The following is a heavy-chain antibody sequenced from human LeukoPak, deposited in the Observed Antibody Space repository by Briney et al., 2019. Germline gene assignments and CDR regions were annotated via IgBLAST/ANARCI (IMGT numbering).Heavy chain of an antibody. V-gene: IGHV1-69*13. CDR1: GGTFSSYA. CDR3: ARAKTLEWSINLGAFDI. D-gene: IGHD3-3*01. CDR2: IIPIFGTA. Sequence: SVKVSCKASGGTFSSYAISWVRQAPGQGLEWMGGIIPIFGTANYAQKFQGRVTITADESTSTAYMELSSLRSEDTAVYYCARAKTLEWSINLGAFDIWGQGTMVTVSS. J-gene: IGHJ3*02.